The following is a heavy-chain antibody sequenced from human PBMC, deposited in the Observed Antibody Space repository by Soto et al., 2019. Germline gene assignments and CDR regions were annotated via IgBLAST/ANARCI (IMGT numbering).Heavy chain of an antibody. D-gene: IGHD2-15*01. CDR3: AGGGRVVPPFRNKNWFAP. CDR2: INHSGST. Sequence: SETLSLTCAVYGGSFSGYYWSWIRQPPGKGLEWIGEINHSGSTNYNPSLESRVTISVDTSKNQFSLRLSSVTAADTAVYYCAGGGRVVPPFRNKNWFAPGGQEPRVTVPS. CDR1: GGSFSGYY. J-gene: IGHJ5*02. V-gene: IGHV4-34*01.